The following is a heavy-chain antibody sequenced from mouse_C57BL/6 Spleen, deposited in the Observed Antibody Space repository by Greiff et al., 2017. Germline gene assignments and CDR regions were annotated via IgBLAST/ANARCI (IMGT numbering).Heavy chain of an antibody. CDR2: INPNNGGT. J-gene: IGHJ1*03. V-gene: IGHV1-26*01. Sequence: EVQLQQSGPELVKPGASVKISCKASGYTFTDYYMNWVKQSHGKSLEWIGDINPNNGGTSYNQKFKGKATLTVDKSSSTAYMELRSLTSEDSAVYYCARGFITTVVATGGWRWYFDVWGTGTTVTVSS. CDR1: GYTFTDYY. CDR3: ARGFITTVVATGGWRWYFDV. D-gene: IGHD1-1*01.